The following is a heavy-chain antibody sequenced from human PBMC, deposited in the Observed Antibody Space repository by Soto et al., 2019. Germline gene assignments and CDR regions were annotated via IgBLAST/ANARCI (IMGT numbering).Heavy chain of an antibody. CDR1: GFTFNTAW. CDR2: IKGKPDGGAT. Sequence: AGGSLRLSCAASGFTFNTAWLTWVRQAPGKGLEWVGRIKGKPDGGATDYAALVEGRFVISRDDSQKTVLLQMNSLKTDDTAVYYCTAGSPFNYWGPGTLVTVSS. J-gene: IGHJ4*02. CDR3: TAGSPFNY. V-gene: IGHV3-15*01.